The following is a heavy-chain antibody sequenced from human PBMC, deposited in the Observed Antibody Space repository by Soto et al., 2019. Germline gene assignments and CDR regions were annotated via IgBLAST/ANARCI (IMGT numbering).Heavy chain of an antibody. CDR2: IYYSGST. J-gene: IGHJ3*02. CDR1: GGSISSYY. CDR3: ARGGPGYSSSWEGDAFDI. D-gene: IGHD6-13*01. V-gene: IGHV4-59*01. Sequence: SETLSLTCTVSGGSISSYYWSWIRQPPGKGLEWIGYIYYSGSTNYNPSLKSRVTISVDTSKNQFSLKLSSVTAADTAVYYCARGGPGYSSSWEGDAFDIWGQGTMVTVSS.